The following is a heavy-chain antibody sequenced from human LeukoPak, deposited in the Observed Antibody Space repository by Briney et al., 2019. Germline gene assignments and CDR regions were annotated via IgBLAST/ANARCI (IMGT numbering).Heavy chain of an antibody. V-gene: IGHV4-34*01. J-gene: IGHJ4*02. D-gene: IGHD1-26*01. Sequence: PSETLSLACAVYGGSFSGYYWSWVRQPPGKGREWIGEMNHSGSNNYNPSLKSRVTISVDTSKNQFSLKLSSVTAADTAVYYCARESRVGATFDYWGQGTLVTVSS. CDR3: ARESRVGATFDY. CDR1: GGSFSGYY. CDR2: MNHSGSN.